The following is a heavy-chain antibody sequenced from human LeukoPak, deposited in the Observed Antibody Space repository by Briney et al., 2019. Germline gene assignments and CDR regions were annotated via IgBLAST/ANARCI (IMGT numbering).Heavy chain of an antibody. J-gene: IGHJ4*02. CDR1: GGSISSYY. CDR3: ARRGGVAGALDY. CDR2: IYYSGST. Sequence: PSETLSLTCTVSGGSISSYYWSWIRQPPGKGLEWIGYIYYSGSTNYNPSLKRRVTISVDTSKNQFSLKLSSVTAADTAVYYCARRGGVAGALDYWGQGTLVTVSS. D-gene: IGHD6-19*01. V-gene: IGHV4-59*08.